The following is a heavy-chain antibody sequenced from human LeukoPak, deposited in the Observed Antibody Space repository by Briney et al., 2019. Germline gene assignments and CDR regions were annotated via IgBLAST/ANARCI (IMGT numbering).Heavy chain of an antibody. CDR1: GGSISSSSYY. J-gene: IGHJ4*02. CDR3: ARGGYDYLDY. D-gene: IGHD5-12*01. V-gene: IGHV4-39*01. CDR2: IYYSGST. Sequence: SETLSLTCTVSGGSISSSSYYWGWIRQPPGKGLEWIGSIYYSGSTYYNPSLKSRVTISVDTSKNQFSLKLSSVTAADTAVYYCARGGYDYLDYWGQGTLVTVSS.